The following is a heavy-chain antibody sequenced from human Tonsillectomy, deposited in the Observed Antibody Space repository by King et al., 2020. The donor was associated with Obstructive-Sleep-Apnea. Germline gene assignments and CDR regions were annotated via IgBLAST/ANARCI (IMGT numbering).Heavy chain of an antibody. D-gene: IGHD4-17*01. Sequence: QLVQSGGGLVQPGGSLRLSCAVSGFTFSSYAMNWVRQAPGKGLEWVSGSSGSGGDTFYADSVKGRFTISRDNYKNTLSLEMNSLRAEDTAVYYCAKDEEGGTLTVITSNAFDYWGQGTLVTVSS. J-gene: IGHJ4*02. CDR3: AKDEEGGTLTVITSNAFDY. CDR2: SSGSGGDT. V-gene: IGHV3-23*04. CDR1: GFTFSSYA.